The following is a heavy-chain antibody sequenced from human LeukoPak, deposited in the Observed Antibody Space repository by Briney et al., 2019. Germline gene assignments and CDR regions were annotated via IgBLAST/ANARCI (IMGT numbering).Heavy chain of an antibody. CDR2: IYYTGST. V-gene: IGHV4-59*08. CDR3: ARTNSGSYSGGYAFDI. Sequence: SETLSLTCTVSVGSISSYYWTWIRQPPGEGLEWIGFIYYTGSTNYNPSLQSRVTISVDTSKNQISLKLSSVTAADTAVYYCARTNSGSYSGGYAFDIWGQGTMVTVSS. CDR1: VGSISSYY. D-gene: IGHD1-26*01. J-gene: IGHJ3*02.